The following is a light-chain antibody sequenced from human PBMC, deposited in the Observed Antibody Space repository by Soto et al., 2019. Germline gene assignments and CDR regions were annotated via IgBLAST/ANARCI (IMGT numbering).Light chain of an antibody. V-gene: IGKV1-5*03. CDR3: QQYNSYPWT. Sequence: DIQMTQSHSTMSAYVGDRVTINCRASQSISSWLACYQQKPGKAPTLLIYKASSLESGFPSRFSGSGSGTEFTLHISSLQPADFATYYCQQYNSYPWTFGQGTKVEIK. CDR2: KAS. CDR1: QSISSW. J-gene: IGKJ1*01.